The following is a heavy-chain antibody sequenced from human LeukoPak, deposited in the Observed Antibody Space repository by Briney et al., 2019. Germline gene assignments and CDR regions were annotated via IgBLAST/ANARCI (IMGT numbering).Heavy chain of an antibody. D-gene: IGHD6-13*01. CDR3: ARDQGSLTRSWYTGY. V-gene: IGHV1-2*06. J-gene: IGHJ4*02. Sequence: ASVRVSCKASGYTFTGYYMHWVRQAPGQGLEWMGRINPYSGDTNFAQKFQGRVTMTRDTSITTAYMDLSSLTPDDTAVYFCARDQGSLTRSWYTGYWGQGTQVTVSS. CDR1: GYTFTGYY. CDR2: INPYSGDT.